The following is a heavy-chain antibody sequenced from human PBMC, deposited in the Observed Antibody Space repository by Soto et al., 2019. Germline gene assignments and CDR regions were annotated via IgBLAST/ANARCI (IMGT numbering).Heavy chain of an antibody. D-gene: IGHD2-2*01. CDR3: ARYCSSTSCDQYFDY. Sequence: ASVKVSCKASGYSFTNYDISWVRQAPAQGLEWMGWISPYNGDTNYAQKLKGRVTMTTDTSTSTAYMELRSLRSDDTAVYYCARYCSSTSCDQYFDYWGQGTLVTVPS. J-gene: IGHJ4*02. CDR1: GYSFTNYD. V-gene: IGHV1-18*01. CDR2: ISPYNGDT.